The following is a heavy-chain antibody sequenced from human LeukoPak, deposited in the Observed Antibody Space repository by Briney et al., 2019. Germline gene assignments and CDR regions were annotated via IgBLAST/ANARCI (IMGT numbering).Heavy chain of an antibody. Sequence: SETLSLTCAVYGESFNGHYWNWIRQPPRRGLEWIGEINQSGSTTSNPSLHNRLTISVDTSKNQFSLRLTSVTAADTAIYYCARPRYGSGSLDSWGQGTLVTVSS. CDR1: GESFNGHY. CDR3: ARPRYGSGSLDS. V-gene: IGHV4-34*01. CDR2: INQSGST. D-gene: IGHD3-10*01. J-gene: IGHJ4*02.